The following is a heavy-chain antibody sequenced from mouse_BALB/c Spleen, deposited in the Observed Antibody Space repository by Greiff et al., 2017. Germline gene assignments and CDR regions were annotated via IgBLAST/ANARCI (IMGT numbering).Heavy chain of an antibody. CDR3: AREEKRVPHWYFDV. Sequence: EVQLKESGPGLVKPSQSLSLTCTVTGYSITSDYAWNWIRQFPGNKLEWMGYISYSGSTSYNPSLKSRISITRDTSKNQFFLQLNSVTTEDTATYYCAREEKRVPHWYFDVWGAGTTVTVSS. CDR1: GYSITSDYA. J-gene: IGHJ1*01. D-gene: IGHD5-1*01. CDR2: ISYSGST. V-gene: IGHV3-2*02.